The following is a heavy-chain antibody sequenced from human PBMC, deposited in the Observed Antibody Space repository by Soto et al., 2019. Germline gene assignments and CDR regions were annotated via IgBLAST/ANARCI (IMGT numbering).Heavy chain of an antibody. D-gene: IGHD1-26*01. CDR3: AYVGGTTTGDYYFDL. CDR1: GPTFTSKG. J-gene: IGHJ4*02. CDR2: IITYNENM. V-gene: IGHV1-18*01. Sequence: GASEHVSCKVSGPTFTSKGSGWARQAPLQVLELMGWIITYNENMDSAPKFQDRLTMTTDTSTTTAYMELSNLRSDDTALYYCAYVGGTTTGDYYFDLWGQGNPVTVSS.